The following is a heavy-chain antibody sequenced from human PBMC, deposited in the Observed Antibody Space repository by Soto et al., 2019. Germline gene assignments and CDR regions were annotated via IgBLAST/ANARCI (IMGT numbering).Heavy chain of an antibody. D-gene: IGHD3-16*02. CDR1: GYTFTSYG. J-gene: IGHJ4*02. Sequence: QVQLVQSGAEVKKPGASVKVSCKASGYTFTSYGISWVRQAPGQGLEWMGWISAYNGNTNYAQKLQGRVTMTTDTSTSPADMELRSLGSDDTAVYYCARDYDYVWGSYRYSAGDYWGQGTLVTVSS. V-gene: IGHV1-18*01. CDR3: ARDYDYVWGSYRYSAGDY. CDR2: ISAYNGNT.